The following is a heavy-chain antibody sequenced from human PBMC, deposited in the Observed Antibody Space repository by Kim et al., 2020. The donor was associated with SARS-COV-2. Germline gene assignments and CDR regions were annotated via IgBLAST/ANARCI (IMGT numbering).Heavy chain of an antibody. Sequence: GGSLRLSCAASGFTFSSYGMHWVRQAPGKGLEWVAVISYDGSNKYYADSVKGRFTISRDNSKNTLYLQMNSLRAEDTAVYYCAKENRVLRFLEWLLRDWGQGTLVTVSS. J-gene: IGHJ4*02. CDR3: AKENRVLRFLEWLLRD. V-gene: IGHV3-30*18. CDR1: GFTFSSYG. CDR2: ISYDGSNK. D-gene: IGHD3-3*01.